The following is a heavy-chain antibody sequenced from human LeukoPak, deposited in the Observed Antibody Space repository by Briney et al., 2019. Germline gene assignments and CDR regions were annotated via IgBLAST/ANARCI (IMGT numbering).Heavy chain of an antibody. CDR1: GGTFSSYA. CDR2: IIPIFGTA. V-gene: IGHV1-69*05. CDR3: ARAVSSYDSSSYYFDY. D-gene: IGHD3-22*01. Sequence: GASVKVSCKASGGTFSSYAISWVRQAPGQGLEWMGGIIPIFGTANYAQKFQGRVTTTRNTSISTAYMELSSLRSEDTAVYYCARAVSSYDSSSYYFDYWGQGTLVTVSS. J-gene: IGHJ4*02.